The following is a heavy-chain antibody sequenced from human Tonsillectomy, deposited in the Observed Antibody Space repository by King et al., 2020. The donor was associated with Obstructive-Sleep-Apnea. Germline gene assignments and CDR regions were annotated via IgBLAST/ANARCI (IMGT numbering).Heavy chain of an antibody. V-gene: IGHV4-59*08. J-gene: IGHJ4*02. CDR3: SRHRGVEDYGGYGDYFDY. CDR1: GCSISNYY. Sequence: QLQESGPGLVKPSETLSLTCTVSGCSISNYYWSWIRQPPGKGLEWIGYMYYSGNTNFNPSLKSRVTISADTSKIQFSLGPSSVTAADTAVYYCSRHRGVEDYGGYGDYFDYWGQGTLVTVSS. CDR2: MYYSGNT. D-gene: IGHD5-12*01.